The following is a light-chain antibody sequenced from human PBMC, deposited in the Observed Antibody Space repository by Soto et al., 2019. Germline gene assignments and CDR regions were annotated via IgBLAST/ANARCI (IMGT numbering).Light chain of an antibody. Sequence: IQLTQSPYSLSASVEDRVTITCRAGQDIGSALAWYQQRPGKAPKLLLYDASNLEAGVPSRFSGSGSGTDFTLTITSLRPEDFASYYCQQFNGFPLTIGGGTKVQIK. CDR2: DAS. V-gene: IGKV1-13*02. CDR3: QQFNGFPLT. J-gene: IGKJ4*01. CDR1: QDIGSA.